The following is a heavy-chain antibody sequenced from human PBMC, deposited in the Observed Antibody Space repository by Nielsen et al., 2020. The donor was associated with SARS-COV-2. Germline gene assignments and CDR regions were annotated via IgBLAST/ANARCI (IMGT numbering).Heavy chain of an antibody. CDR1: GLTFYIYA. CDR3: ATWGTYGDLDAFHF. CDR2: ISSSGSKT. Sequence: GSLRLSCAVSGLTFYIYAMSWVRQAPGKGLERVSGISSSGSKTHDADSAKGRFIITRDNSKNTPYLQMNSRRAEDTAVDYCATWGTYGDLDAFHFWGQGTMVTVSS. D-gene: IGHD4-17*01. V-gene: IGHV3-23*01. J-gene: IGHJ3*01.